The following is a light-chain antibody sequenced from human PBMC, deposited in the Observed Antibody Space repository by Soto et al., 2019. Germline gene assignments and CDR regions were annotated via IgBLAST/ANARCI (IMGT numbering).Light chain of an antibody. V-gene: IGKV2-24*01. CDR1: QSLVYSDGNTY. Sequence: DVVLTQTPLSSPVTLGQPASISCRSSQSLVYSDGNTYLSWLQQRPGQPPRLLIYEISKRFSGVTDRFSGSGAGTDFTLKISRVEAEDVGVYYCMQFAHFPRTFGQGTKVEI. CDR2: EIS. J-gene: IGKJ1*01. CDR3: MQFAHFPRT.